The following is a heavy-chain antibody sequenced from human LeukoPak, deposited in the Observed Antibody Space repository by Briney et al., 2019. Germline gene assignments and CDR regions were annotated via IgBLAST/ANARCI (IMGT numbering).Heavy chain of an antibody. J-gene: IGHJ4*02. CDR3: ARKQWLVIDY. V-gene: IGHV4-39*01. CDR1: GGSISSSSYY. CDR2: IYYSGST. D-gene: IGHD6-19*01. Sequence: PSETLSLTCTVSGGSISSSSYYWGWIRQPPGKGLEWIGSIYYSGSTYYNPSLKSRVTISVDTSKNQFSLKLSSVTAADTAVYYCARKQWLVIDYWGQGTLVTVSS.